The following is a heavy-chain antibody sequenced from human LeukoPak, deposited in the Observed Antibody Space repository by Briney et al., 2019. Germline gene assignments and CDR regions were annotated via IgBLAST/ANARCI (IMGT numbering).Heavy chain of an antibody. CDR2: IYTSGST. CDR3: ARAPPFYYYGSV. Sequence: SQTLSLTCTVSGGSISSGSYYWSWIRQPAGKGLEWIGRIYTSGSTNYNPSLKSRVTISVDTSKNQFSLKLSSVTAADTAVYYCARAPPFYYYGSVWGQGTLVTVSS. D-gene: IGHD3-10*01. V-gene: IGHV4-61*02. CDR1: GGSISSGSYY. J-gene: IGHJ4*02.